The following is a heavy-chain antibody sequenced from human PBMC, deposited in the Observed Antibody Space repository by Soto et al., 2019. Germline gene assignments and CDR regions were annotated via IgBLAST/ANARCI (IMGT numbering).Heavy chain of an antibody. CDR3: ALRFGTA. J-gene: IGHJ6*02. D-gene: IGHD5-12*01. V-gene: IGHV4-30-4*01. Sequence: KTXAILSLTFTVSGGSISSTNYYWSWVRQPPGKGLEWIGYIYYSGTTYYSPSLKSRVTISLDTSKNRLSLELSSVTAADTAVYYCALRFGTAWGQGTTVTVSS. CDR2: IYYSGTT. CDR1: GGSISSTNYY.